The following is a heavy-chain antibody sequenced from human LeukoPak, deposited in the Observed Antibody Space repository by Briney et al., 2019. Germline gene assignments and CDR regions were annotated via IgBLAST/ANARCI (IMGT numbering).Heavy chain of an antibody. V-gene: IGHV3-23*01. J-gene: IGHJ2*01. Sequence: GGSLRLSXAASGFTFSSYAMSWVRQAPGKGLEWVSAISGSGGSTYYADSVKGRFTISRDNSKNTMYLQMNSLRAEDTAVYYCAKAPPATYYCDSSGRTFYFDLWGRGTLVTVSS. D-gene: IGHD3-22*01. CDR3: AKAPPATYYCDSSGRTFYFDL. CDR1: GFTFSSYA. CDR2: ISGSGGST.